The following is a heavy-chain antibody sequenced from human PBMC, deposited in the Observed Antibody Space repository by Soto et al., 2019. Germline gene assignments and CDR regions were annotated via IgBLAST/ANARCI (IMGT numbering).Heavy chain of an antibody. CDR2: ISSSSSTI. CDR3: ARCFRNYYYYGMDV. CDR1: GFTLSSYS. V-gene: IGHV3-48*02. Sequence: EVQLVESGGGLVQPGGSLRLSCAASGFTLSSYSMKWVRQAPGKGLEWVSYISSSSSTIYYADSVKGRFTISRDNAKNSLYLQMNSLRDEDTAVYYCARCFRNYYYYGMDVWGQGTTVTVSS. J-gene: IGHJ6*02.